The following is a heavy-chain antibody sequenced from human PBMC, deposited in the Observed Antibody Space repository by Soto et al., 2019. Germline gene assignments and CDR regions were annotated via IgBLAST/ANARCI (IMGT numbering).Heavy chain of an antibody. CDR2: ISAYNGNT. V-gene: IGHV1-18*01. Sequence: ASVKVSCKASGYTFTSYGISWVRQAPGQGLEWMGWISAYNGNTNYAQKLQGRVTMTTDTSTSTAYMELRSLRSDDTAVYYCARTTAPRDFWSGGNWFDRWGQGTLVTVSS. CDR3: ARTTAPRDFWSGGNWFDR. CDR1: GYTFTSYG. D-gene: IGHD3-3*01. J-gene: IGHJ5*02.